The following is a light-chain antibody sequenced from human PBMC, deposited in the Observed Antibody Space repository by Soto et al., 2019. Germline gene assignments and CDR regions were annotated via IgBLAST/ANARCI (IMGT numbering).Light chain of an antibody. Sequence: DIQLTQSPSFLSASVGERVTIACRASQGLSSRLAWYQQKPGNAPKLLIYAASTLQSGVSSRFSGSGSGTEFTLTISSLQPEDFATYYCQQLTSYPRAFTFGGGTKVEIK. V-gene: IGKV1-9*01. CDR2: AAS. CDR1: QGLSSR. J-gene: IGKJ4*01. CDR3: QQLTSYPRAFT.